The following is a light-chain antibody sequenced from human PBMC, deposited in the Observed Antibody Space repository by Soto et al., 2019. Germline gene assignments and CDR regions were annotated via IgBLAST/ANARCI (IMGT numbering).Light chain of an antibody. CDR3: SSYAGSSNV. V-gene: IGLV2-8*01. J-gene: IGLJ1*01. CDR1: SSDVGGYNY. Sequence: QSVLTQPPSASGSPGQSVAISCTGTSSDVGGYNYVSWYQQHPGKAPKLMIYEVNKRPPGVPDRFSGSKSGNTASLTVSGLQAEDEAEYYCSSYAGSSNVFGTGTKLTVL. CDR2: EVN.